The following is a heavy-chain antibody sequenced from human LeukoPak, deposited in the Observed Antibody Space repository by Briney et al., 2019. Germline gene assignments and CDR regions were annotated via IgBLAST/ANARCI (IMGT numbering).Heavy chain of an antibody. Sequence: GGSLRLSCAASGFTFGDCAMHWVRQAPGKGLEWVSGVTWNSGSKGYADSVKGRFTISRDNVKNSLYLQMNSLRAEDTALYYCAKANSNWYFDLWGRGTLVSVSS. CDR1: GFTFGDCA. J-gene: IGHJ2*01. CDR2: VTWNSGSK. V-gene: IGHV3-9*01. CDR3: AKANSNWYFDL.